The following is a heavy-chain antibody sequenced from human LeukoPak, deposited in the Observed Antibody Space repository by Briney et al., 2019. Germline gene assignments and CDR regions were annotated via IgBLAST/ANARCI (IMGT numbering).Heavy chain of an antibody. CDR2: ISAYNGNT. D-gene: IGHD3-10*01. V-gene: IGHV1-18*01. Sequence: ASVTVSCKASGYTFTSYGISWVRQAPGQGLEWMGWISAYNGNTNYAQKLQGRVTMTTDTSTSTAYMELRSLRSDDTAVYYCARQKWFGDPDNWFDPWGQGTLVTVSS. CDR1: GYTFTSYG. J-gene: IGHJ5*02. CDR3: ARQKWFGDPDNWFDP.